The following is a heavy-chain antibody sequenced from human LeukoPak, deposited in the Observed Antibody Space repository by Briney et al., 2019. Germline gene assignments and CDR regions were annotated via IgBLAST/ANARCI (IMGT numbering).Heavy chain of an antibody. J-gene: IGHJ1*01. CDR1: GFTFRSNG. CDR3: AKDPIRSAEYFQH. CDR2: ISYDGSNK. V-gene: IGHV3-30*18. Sequence: PGRSLRLSCAASGFTFRSNGMHWVRQAPGKGLEWVAVISYDGSNKYYADSVKGRFTISRDNSKNTLYLQMNSLRAEDTAVYYCAKDPIRSAEYFQHWGQGTLVTVSS. D-gene: IGHD3-3*01.